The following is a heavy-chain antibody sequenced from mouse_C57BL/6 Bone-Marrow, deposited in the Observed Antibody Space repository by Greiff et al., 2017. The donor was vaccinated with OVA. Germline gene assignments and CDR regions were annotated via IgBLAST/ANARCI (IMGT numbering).Heavy chain of an antibody. V-gene: IGHV1-69*01. J-gene: IGHJ3*01. Sequence: QVQLQQPGAELVMPGASVKLSCKASGYTFTSYWMHWVKQRPGQGLEWIGEIDPSDSYTNYNQKFKGKSTLTVDKSSSTAYMQLSSLTSEDSAVYYCARGLLLRELAYWGQGTLVTVSA. CDR3: ARGLLLRELAY. D-gene: IGHD1-1*01. CDR2: IDPSDSYT. CDR1: GYTFTSYW.